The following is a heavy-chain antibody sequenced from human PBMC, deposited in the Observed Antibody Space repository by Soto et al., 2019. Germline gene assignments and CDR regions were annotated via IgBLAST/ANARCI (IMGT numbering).Heavy chain of an antibody. J-gene: IGHJ5*02. CDR3: ARGWWLYSTSWYRFDP. Sequence: KQSQTLSLTCAISGDSVSSNSAAWNWIRQSPSRGLEWLGRTYYRSKWYNDYAVSVKSRITINPDTSKNQFSLQLNSVTPEDTAVYYCARGWWLYSTSWYRFDPWGQGTLVTVSS. CDR2: TYYRSKWYN. V-gene: IGHV6-1*01. CDR1: GDSVSSNSAA. D-gene: IGHD6-13*01.